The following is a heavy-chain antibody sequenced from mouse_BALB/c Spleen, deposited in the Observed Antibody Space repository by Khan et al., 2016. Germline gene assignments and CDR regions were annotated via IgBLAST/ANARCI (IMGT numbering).Heavy chain of an antibody. D-gene: IGHD2-14*01. Sequence: QIQLVQSGPELKKPGETVKISCKASDYTFTDFSMHWVKQAPGKGLKWMAWINTETGEPTYADDFKGRFAFSLETSASTAYLQINDLKNEDTATYFCAGHYRYGGGVYWGQGTTLTISS. V-gene: IGHV9-2-1*01. CDR3: AGHYRYGGGVY. CDR2: INTETGEP. CDR1: DYTFTDFS. J-gene: IGHJ2*01.